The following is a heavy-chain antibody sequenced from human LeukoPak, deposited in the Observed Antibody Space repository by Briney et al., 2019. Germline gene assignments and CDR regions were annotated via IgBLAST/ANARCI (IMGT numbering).Heavy chain of an antibody. J-gene: IGHJ4*02. CDR3: ARAQTTTLGYYFDY. D-gene: IGHD3-16*01. Sequence: SETLSLTCAVSGGSISSGGYSWSWIRQPPGKGLEWIGYIYYSGSTYYNPSLKGRVTISVDTSKNQFSLKLSSVTAADTAVYYCARAQTTTLGYYFDYWGQGTLVTVSS. CDR2: IYYSGST. CDR1: GGSISSGGYS. V-gene: IGHV4-30-4*07.